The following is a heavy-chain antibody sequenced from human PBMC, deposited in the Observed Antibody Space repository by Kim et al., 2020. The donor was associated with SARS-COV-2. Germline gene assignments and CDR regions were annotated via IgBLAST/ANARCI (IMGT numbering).Heavy chain of an antibody. CDR1: GFTFNDYG. V-gene: IGHV3-33*01. J-gene: IGHJ6*02. D-gene: IGHD6-19*01. Sequence: GGSLRLSCAASGFTFNDYGMHWVRQAPGKGLEWVALIWHDGINKYYADSVKGRFTISRDNSNNTLHLQMNSLRAEDTAVYYCARDEGRRSGNKLFYYLGINLWRQGPRVSVS. CDR3: ARDEGRRSGNKLFYYLGINL. CDR2: IWHDGINK.